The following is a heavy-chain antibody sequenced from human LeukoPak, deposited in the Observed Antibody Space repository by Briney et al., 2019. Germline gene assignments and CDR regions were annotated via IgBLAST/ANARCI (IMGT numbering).Heavy chain of an antibody. CDR1: GGSISSGGYY. CDR2: IYYSGST. Sequence: SETLSLTCTVSGGSISSGGYYWSWIRQHPGKGLEWIGYIYYSGSTYYNLSLKSRVTISVDTSKNQFSLKLSSVTAADTAVYYCARAAGYSSLFDYWGQGTLVTVSS. J-gene: IGHJ4*02. D-gene: IGHD6-13*01. CDR3: ARAAGYSSLFDY. V-gene: IGHV4-31*03.